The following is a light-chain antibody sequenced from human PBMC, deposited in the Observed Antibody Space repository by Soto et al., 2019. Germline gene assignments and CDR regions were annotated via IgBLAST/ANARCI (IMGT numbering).Light chain of an antibody. Sequence: ENVLDQFPVTPVLSPGGKGNLSFRGSQSVSSSYLAWYQQKPGQAPRLLIYGASSRATGIPDRFSGSGSGTDFTLTISRLEPEDFAVYYCQQYGSPSWTFGQGTKVDI. CDR2: GAS. CDR3: QQYGSPSWT. J-gene: IGKJ1*01. V-gene: IGKV3-20*01. CDR1: QSVSSSY.